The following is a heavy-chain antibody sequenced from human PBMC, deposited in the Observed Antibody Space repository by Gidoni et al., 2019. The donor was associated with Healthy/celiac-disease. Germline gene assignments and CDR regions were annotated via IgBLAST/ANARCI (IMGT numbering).Heavy chain of an antibody. J-gene: IGHJ4*02. CDR3: ARDSDYCDY. Sequence: VQLVESGGGLVKPGGSLRLCWAACGFTFSSYSMNWGRQAPGEGGGWVSSISSSSSYIYYADSVKGRFTISRDNAKNSLYLQMNSLRAEDTAVYYCARDSDYCDYWGQGTLVTVSS. V-gene: IGHV3-21*01. D-gene: IGHD3-10*01. CDR1: GFTFSSYS. CDR2: ISSSSSYI.